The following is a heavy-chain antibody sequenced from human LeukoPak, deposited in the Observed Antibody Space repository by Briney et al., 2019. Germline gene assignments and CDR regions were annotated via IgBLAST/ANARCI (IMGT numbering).Heavy chain of an antibody. Sequence: GASVKVSCKASGYTFTNYAIHWVRQAPGRRLDWMGWSNGANGNTEYSPAFQGRVSITRDTSASTAYMELSSLSSEDMAIYYCARGIHSGAWLTDYWGQGTLVTVS. D-gene: IGHD6-25*01. CDR2: SNGANGNT. J-gene: IGHJ4*02. CDR3: ARGIHSGAWLTDY. V-gene: IGHV1-3*02. CDR1: GYTFTNYA.